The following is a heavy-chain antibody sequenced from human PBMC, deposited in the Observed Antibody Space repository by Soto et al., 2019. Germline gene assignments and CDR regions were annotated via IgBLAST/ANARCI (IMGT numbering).Heavy chain of an antibody. D-gene: IGHD3-22*01. CDR3: TTQKNMIVVVYSFDY. CDR1: GFTFSNAW. V-gene: IGHV3-15*01. CDR2: IKSKTDGGTT. J-gene: IGHJ4*02. Sequence: GGSLRLSCAASGFTFSNAWMSWVRQAPGKGLEWVGRIKSKTDGGTTDYAAPVKGRFTISRDDSKNTLYLQMNSLKTEDTAVYYCTTQKNMIVVVYSFDYWGLGTLVTVSS.